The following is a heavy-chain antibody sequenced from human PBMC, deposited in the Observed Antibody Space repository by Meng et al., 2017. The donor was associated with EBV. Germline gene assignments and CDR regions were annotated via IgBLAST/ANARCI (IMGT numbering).Heavy chain of an antibody. D-gene: IGHD6-19*01. V-gene: IGHV1-2*06. J-gene: IGHJ4*02. Sequence: VQRVQSGAEVKKPGASVKVSCKASGYTFTGYYMHWVRQAPGQGLEWMGRINPNSGGTNYAQKFQGRVTMTRDTSISTAYMELSRLRSDDTAVYYCARVGIAVAGTGDYWGQGTLVTVFS. CDR1: GYTFTGYY. CDR2: INPNSGGT. CDR3: ARVGIAVAGTGDY.